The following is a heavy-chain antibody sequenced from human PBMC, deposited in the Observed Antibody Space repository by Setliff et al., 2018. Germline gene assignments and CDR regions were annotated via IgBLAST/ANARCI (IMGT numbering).Heavy chain of an antibody. CDR3: ARDTPVVGIGEWELLLRHEYWYFDL. V-gene: IGHV7-4-1*02. J-gene: IGHJ2*01. D-gene: IGHD1-26*01. CDR2: INTNTGNP. CDR1: GYTFTSYA. Sequence: GASVKVSCKASGYTFTSYAMNWVRQAPGQGLEWMGWINTNTGNPTYAQGFTGRFVFSLDTSVSTAYLQISSLKAEDTAVYYCARDTPVVGIGEWELLLRHEYWYFDLWGRGTLVTVSS.